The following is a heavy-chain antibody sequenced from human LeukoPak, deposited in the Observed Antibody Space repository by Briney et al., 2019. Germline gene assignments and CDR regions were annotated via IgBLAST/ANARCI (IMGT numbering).Heavy chain of an antibody. Sequence: PSETLSLTCTVSGGSISSYYYWSWIRQPPGKGLEWIGYIYYSGSTNYNPSLKSRVIISLDTSKNQFSLKLSSVTAADTAVYYCARDRSGIAAPWGQGTLVTVSS. D-gene: IGHD6-13*01. J-gene: IGHJ5*02. V-gene: IGHV4-59*12. CDR1: GGSISSYYY. CDR2: IYYSGST. CDR3: ARDRSGIAAP.